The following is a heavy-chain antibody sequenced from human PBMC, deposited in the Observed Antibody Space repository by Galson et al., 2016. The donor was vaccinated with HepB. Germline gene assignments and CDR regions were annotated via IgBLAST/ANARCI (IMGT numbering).Heavy chain of an antibody. CDR1: GFSFSRYA. D-gene: IGHD3-10*01. J-gene: IGHJ4*02. CDR2: ISHEGRKK. V-gene: IGHV3-30*03. CDR3: ARDRGGDIIRGFDY. Sequence: SLRLSCAASGFSFSRYAMHWVRLAPGKGLEWVAVISHEGRKKYYADSVKGRFTISRDNANNSVFLQMNSLRAEDMAIYYCARDRGGDIIRGFDYWGQGTLVTVSS.